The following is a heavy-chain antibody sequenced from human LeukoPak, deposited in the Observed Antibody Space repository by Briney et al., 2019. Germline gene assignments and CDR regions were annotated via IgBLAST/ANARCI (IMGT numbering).Heavy chain of an antibody. V-gene: IGHV3-23*01. CDR2: ISGSGGST. CDR3: AKGPLRGVQAGRATYSYYGRDV. CDR1: GFTFSSYA. Sequence: GGSLRLSCAASGFTFSSYAMSWVRQAPGKGLEWVSAISGSGGSTYYADSVKGRFTISRDNSKNTLYLQMNSLRAEDTAVYYCAKGPLRGVQAGRATYSYYGRDVWAQGPTATASS. J-gene: IGHJ6*02. D-gene: IGHD2-2*01.